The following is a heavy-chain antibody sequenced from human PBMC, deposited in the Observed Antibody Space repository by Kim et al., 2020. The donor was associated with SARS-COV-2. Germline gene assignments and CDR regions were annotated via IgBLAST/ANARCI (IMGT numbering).Heavy chain of an antibody. CDR1: GYTFTRHF. J-gene: IGHJ4*02. V-gene: IGHV1-46*01. D-gene: IGHD2-21*01. CDR2: LNPGGGTT. Sequence: ASVKVSCKASGYTFTRHFVHWVRQARGQGLEWMGMLNPGGGTTSYAQKFQDRVTMTREVSTSTVYMEVRSLRSEDTAVYFCSVPAAYCGGECYHLDYWGQ. CDR3: SVPAAYCGGECYHLDY.